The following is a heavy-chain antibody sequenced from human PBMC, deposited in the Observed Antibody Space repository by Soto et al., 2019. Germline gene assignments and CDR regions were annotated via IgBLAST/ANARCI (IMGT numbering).Heavy chain of an antibody. CDR3: ASNYLYYYGSGNTNYYGMDV. Sequence: ASVKVSCKASGYTFTSYGISWVRQAPGQGLEWMGRISAYNGNTNYAQKLQGRVTMTTDTSTSTAYMELRSLRSDDTAVYYCASNYLYYYGSGNTNYYGMDVWGQGTAVTVSS. CDR2: ISAYNGNT. V-gene: IGHV1-18*01. J-gene: IGHJ6*02. D-gene: IGHD3-10*01. CDR1: GYTFTSYG.